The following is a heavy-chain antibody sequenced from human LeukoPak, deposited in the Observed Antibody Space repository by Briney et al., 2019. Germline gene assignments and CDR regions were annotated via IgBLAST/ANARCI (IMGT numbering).Heavy chain of an antibody. J-gene: IGHJ5*02. V-gene: IGHV3-11*01. CDR1: RFIFSNYY. Sequence: GGSLRLSCAASRFIFSNYYMSWIRQTPGKGLEWIANIGTDGSSENYADSAKGRFTISRDNARNSLFLQMSSLRVEDTAVYFCAKAGTYSGYKVFDTWGQGTLVTVAS. CDR3: AKAGTYSGYKVFDT. D-gene: IGHD5-12*01. CDR2: IGTDGSSE.